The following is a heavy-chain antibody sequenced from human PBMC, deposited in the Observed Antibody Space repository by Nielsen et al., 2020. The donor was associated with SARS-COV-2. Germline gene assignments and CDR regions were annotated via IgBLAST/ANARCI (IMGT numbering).Heavy chain of an antibody. CDR3: ARGQWLSPLWDY. V-gene: IGHV4-34*01. D-gene: IGHD6-19*01. J-gene: IGHJ4*02. CDR2: INHSGST. Sequence: SETLSLTCAVYGGSFSGYYWSWIRQPPGKGLEWIGEINHSGSTNYNPSLKSRVTISVDTSKNQFSLKLSSVTAADTAVYYCARGQWLSPLWDYWGQGTLVTVSS. CDR1: GGSFSGYY.